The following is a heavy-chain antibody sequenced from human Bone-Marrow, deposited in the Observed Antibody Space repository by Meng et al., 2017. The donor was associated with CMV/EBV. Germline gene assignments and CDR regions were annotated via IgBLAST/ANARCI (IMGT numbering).Heavy chain of an antibody. D-gene: IGHD3-22*01. Sequence: GESLKISCSASRFTFSSCDMHWVRQATGKGLEWVSAIGTAGDTYYSGSVKGRFTISRDNSKNTLYLQMNSLRAEDTAVYYCVKGEIDRSGYYPETDFDYWGQGTMVTVSS. CDR1: RFTFSSCD. J-gene: IGHJ4*02. CDR3: VKGEIDRSGYYPETDFDY. CDR2: IGTAGDT. V-gene: IGHV3-13*01.